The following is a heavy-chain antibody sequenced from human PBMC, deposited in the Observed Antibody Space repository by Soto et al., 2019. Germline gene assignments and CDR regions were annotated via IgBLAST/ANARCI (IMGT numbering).Heavy chain of an antibody. D-gene: IGHD2-2*02. CDR2: IKSKTDGGTT. V-gene: IGHV3-15*01. CDR3: TTAFYCSSTSCYNPLYYGMDV. Sequence: PVGSLRLSCAASGFTFSNAWMSWVRQAPGKGLEWVGRIKSKTDGGTTDYAAPVKGRFTISRDDSKNTLYLQMNSLKTEDTAVYYCTTAFYCSSTSCYNPLYYGMDVWGQGTTVTVSS. J-gene: IGHJ6*02. CDR1: GFTFSNAW.